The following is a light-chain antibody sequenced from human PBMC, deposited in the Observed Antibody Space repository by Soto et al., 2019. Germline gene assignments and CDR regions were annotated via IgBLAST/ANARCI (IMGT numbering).Light chain of an antibody. J-gene: IGLJ3*02. CDR3: AAWDDSLRGWV. CDR1: WYNIGKNL. Sequence: QSVLTQPPSASGTPGQTVTISCSGGWYNIGKNLGYWYQQLPGTAPKLLIYLTDQRPSGVPDRFSGSKSGSSASLAVSGLRSDDEAGYYCAAWDDSLRGWVFGGGTKLTVL. CDR2: LTD. V-gene: IGLV1-47*01.